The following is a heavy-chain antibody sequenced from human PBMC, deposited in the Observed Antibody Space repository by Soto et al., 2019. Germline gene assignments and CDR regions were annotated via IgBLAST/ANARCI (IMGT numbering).Heavy chain of an antibody. CDR2: INPATGAA. CDR1: GYPVTAYY. CDR3: SKGGGVGVAGSAAFDM. J-gene: IGHJ3*02. V-gene: IGHV1-2*02. D-gene: IGHD3-3*01. Sequence: QLHLVQSGAVVKKPGASVTVSCSASGYPVTAYYMHWVRQAPGRGLEWMGGINPATGAAKYTQTFQGRGTMTRETSTSNVFMGLGRLNSEEPAGFYCSKGGGVGVAGSAAFDMWGQGTLVTVSS.